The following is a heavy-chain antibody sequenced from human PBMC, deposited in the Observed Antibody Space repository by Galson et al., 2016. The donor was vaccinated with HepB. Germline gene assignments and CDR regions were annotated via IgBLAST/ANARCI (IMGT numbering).Heavy chain of an antibody. J-gene: IGHJ4*02. CDR1: GFSISTGSY. Sequence: SETLSLTCAVSGFSISTGSYWGRIRQPPGKGLYWIGNIYHNGNTYYNTSLRSRVILSVDTPKNLFSLNLSSVTAADTAVYYCVRGTVAGIDYWGQGTLVTVSS. D-gene: IGHD6-19*01. CDR3: VRGTVAGIDY. V-gene: IGHV4-38-2*01. CDR2: IYHNGNT.